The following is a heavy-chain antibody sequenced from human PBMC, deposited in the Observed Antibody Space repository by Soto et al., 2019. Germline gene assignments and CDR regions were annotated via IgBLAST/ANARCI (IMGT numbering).Heavy chain of an antibody. Sequence: PSETLSLTCTVSGGSISSSSYYWGWIRQPPGKGLEWIGSIYYSGSTYYNPSLKSRVTISVDTSKNQFSLKLSSVTAADTAVYYCASEILYCSGGSCYLFDYWGQGTLVTVSS. CDR3: ASEILYCSGGSCYLFDY. J-gene: IGHJ4*02. V-gene: IGHV4-39*01. D-gene: IGHD2-15*01. CDR1: GGSISSSSYY. CDR2: IYYSGST.